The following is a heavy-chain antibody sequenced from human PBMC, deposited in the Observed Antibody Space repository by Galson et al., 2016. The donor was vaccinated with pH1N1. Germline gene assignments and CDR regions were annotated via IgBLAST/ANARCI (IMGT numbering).Heavy chain of an antibody. Sequence: SLRLSCAASGFTFSGFAMNWVRQGPGKGLEWVSSISSTGGETYYADSVKGRFTISRDNSKNTLYLQVNSLRAEDTAVYFCAKTTNHDLWYYYGMDVWGHGTAVTVSS. CDR3: AKTTNHDLWYYYGMDV. V-gene: IGHV3-23*01. J-gene: IGHJ6*02. CDR2: ISSTGGET. CDR1: GFTFSGFA. D-gene: IGHD4-11*01.